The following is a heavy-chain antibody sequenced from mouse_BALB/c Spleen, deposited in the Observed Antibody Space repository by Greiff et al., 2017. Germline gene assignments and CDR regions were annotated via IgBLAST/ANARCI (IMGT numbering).Heavy chain of an antibody. J-gene: IGHJ2*01. Sequence: EVKLVESGGGLVQPGGSLKLSCAASGFTFSSYGMSWVRQTPDKRLELVATINSNGGSTYYPDSVKGRFTISRDNAKNTLYLQMSSLKSEDTAMYYCARRTMIPFDYWGQGTTLTVSS. CDR2: INSNGGST. CDR3: ARRTMIPFDY. V-gene: IGHV5-6-3*01. CDR1: GFTFSSYG. D-gene: IGHD2-4*01.